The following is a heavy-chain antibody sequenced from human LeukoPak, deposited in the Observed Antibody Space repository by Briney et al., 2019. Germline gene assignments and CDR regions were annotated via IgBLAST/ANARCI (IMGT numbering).Heavy chain of an antibody. CDR2: ISSSGSAI. J-gene: IGHJ5*02. D-gene: IGHD6-13*01. Sequence: GGSLRLSCAASGFTFSSYEMNWVRQAPGKGLEWVSYISSSGSAIYYADSVKGRFTISRDKAKNSLYLQMTRLRAEDTAVYYCATVYRQLFDPWGQGTLVTVSS. CDR1: GFTFSSYE. CDR3: ATVYRQLFDP. V-gene: IGHV3-48*03.